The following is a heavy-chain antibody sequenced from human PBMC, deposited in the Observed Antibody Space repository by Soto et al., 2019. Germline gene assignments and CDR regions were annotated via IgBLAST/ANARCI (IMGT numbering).Heavy chain of an antibody. J-gene: IGHJ6*02. CDR1: GYTFSDYW. V-gene: IGHV5-51*01. CDR2: VHPDESDT. D-gene: IGHD1-1*01. Sequence: GYSLKISCKASGYTFSDYWIAWVRQMPGEGLEWMGIVHPDESDTRYSPSFQGQVSISADMSISTAYLQWSSLKATDTAVYFCVRQNTWKSYYGMDVWGQGTMGNVS. CDR3: VRQNTWKSYYGMDV.